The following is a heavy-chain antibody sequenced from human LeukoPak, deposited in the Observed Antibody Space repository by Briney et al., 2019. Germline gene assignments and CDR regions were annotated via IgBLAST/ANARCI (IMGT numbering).Heavy chain of an antibody. CDR2: IIPILDIA. CDR1: GGTFSSYA. D-gene: IGHD3-22*01. V-gene: IGHV1-69*04. CDR3: ARDPGTVGYYYDRSGYYDY. Sequence: ASVKVSCKASGGTFSSYAISWVRQAPGQGLEGMGRIIPILDIANYAQKFQGRVTITADKSTSTAYMELSSLRSEDTAVYYCARDPGTVGYYYDRSGYYDYWGQGTLVTVSS. J-gene: IGHJ4*02.